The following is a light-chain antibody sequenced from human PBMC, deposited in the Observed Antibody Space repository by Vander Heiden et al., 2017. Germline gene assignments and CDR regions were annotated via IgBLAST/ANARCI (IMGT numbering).Light chain of an antibody. J-gene: IGKJ5*01. CDR1: QGISNY. Sequence: DIQITHSPSSLSASVGDRVTITRRASQGISNYLAWYQQKPGKVPKLLIYAASTLQSGVPSRFSGSGSGTDFTLTISSLQPEDVATYYCQKYNSAPLTFGQGTRLEIK. CDR3: QKYNSAPLT. V-gene: IGKV1-27*01. CDR2: AAS.